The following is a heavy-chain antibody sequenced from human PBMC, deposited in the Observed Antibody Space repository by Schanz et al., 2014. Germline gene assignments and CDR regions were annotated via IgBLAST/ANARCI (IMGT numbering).Heavy chain of an antibody. CDR1: GFTFSSYA. V-gene: IGHV3-23*04. D-gene: IGHD3-10*01. CDR2: INSDGSTT. J-gene: IGHJ5*01. CDR3: AKDFTGSGIFFNS. Sequence: EVQLVESGGGLVQPGGSLRFSCAASGFTFSSYAMSWVRQAPGKVLVWVSRINSDGSTTIYADSVKGRFTISRDNAKNTLYLQMNSLRAEDTAVYYCAKDFTGSGIFFNSWGQGTLVSVSS.